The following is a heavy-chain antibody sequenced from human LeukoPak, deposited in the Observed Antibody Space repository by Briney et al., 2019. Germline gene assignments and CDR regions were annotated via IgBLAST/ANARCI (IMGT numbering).Heavy chain of an antibody. CDR3: ARDNSVGDTAWWFDP. V-gene: IGHV1-46*01. D-gene: IGHD1-26*01. CDR1: GYTFTSYH. Sequence: GASVKVSCKASGYTFTSYHMHWVRQAPGQGLEWMGMINPTAGSTSYAQRFQNFQGRVTMTRDMSTSTVYMELSSLKSDDTAVYYCARDNSVGDTAWWFDPWGQGTLVTVSS. J-gene: IGHJ5*02. CDR2: INPTAGST.